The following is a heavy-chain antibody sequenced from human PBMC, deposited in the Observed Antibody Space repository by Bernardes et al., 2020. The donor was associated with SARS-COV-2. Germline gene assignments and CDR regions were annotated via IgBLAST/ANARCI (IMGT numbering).Heavy chain of an antibody. J-gene: IGHJ6*02. D-gene: IGHD3-3*01. Sequence: GSLRLSCAASGFTFNNFGMHWVRQAPGKGLEWVAVISYDGSKKYYTDSLEGRFTISKDNSKNTVYLQMNNLRAEDTAIYFCAKVQAIFWIRPYNSAMDVWGHATTVTVSS. CDR2: ISYDGSKK. V-gene: IGHV3-30*18. CDR3: AKVQAIFWIRPYNSAMDV. CDR1: GFTFNNFG.